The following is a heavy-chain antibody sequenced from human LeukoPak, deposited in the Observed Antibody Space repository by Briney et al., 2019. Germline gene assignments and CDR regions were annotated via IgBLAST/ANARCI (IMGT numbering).Heavy chain of an antibody. J-gene: IGHJ5*02. CDR3: ASRIAAAVGDWFDP. CDR2: INHSGST. CDR1: GGSFSGYY. D-gene: IGHD6-13*01. Sequence: SETLSLTCAVYGGSFSGYYWSWIRQPPGKGLEWIGEINHSGSTNYNPSLKSRVTISVGTSKNQFSLKLSSVTAADTAVYYCASRIAAAVGDWFDPWGQGTLVTVSS. V-gene: IGHV4-34*01.